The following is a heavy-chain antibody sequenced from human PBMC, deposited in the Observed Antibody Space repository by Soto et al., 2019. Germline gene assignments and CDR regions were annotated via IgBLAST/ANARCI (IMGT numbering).Heavy chain of an antibody. CDR2: INGYNGNT. V-gene: IGHV1-18*01. J-gene: IGHJ6*02. D-gene: IGHD3-16*01. CDR1: GYTFTSYA. CDR3: ARMGDVPYYYYGMDV. Sequence: ASVKVSCKASGYTFTSYAMHWVRQAPGQRLEWMGWINGYNGNTNHAQKLQGRVTMSTDTSTSTAYMELRSLRSDDSAVYHCARMGDVPYYYYGMDVWGQGTTVTVSS.